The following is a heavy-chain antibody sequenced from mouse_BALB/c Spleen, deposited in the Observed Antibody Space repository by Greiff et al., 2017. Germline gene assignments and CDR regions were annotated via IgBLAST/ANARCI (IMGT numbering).Heavy chain of an antibody. CDR3: ARHNYGYGAMDY. CDR2: IWSDGST. V-gene: IGHV2-6-2*01. D-gene: IGHD1-2*01. CDR1: GFSLTSYG. Sequence: QVQLKESGPDLVAPSQSLSITCTVSGFSLTSYGVHWVRQPPGKGLEWLVVIWSDGSTTYNSALKSRLSISKDNSKSQVFLKMNSLQTDDTAMYYCARHNYGYGAMDYWGQGTSVTVSS. J-gene: IGHJ4*01.